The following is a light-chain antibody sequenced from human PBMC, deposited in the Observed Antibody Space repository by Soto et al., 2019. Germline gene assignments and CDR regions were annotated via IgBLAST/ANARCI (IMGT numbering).Light chain of an antibody. CDR1: ESVSSN. Sequence: EIGMTQSPATLSVSPGERATLSCRASESVSSNLAWYQQKPGQAPRLLIYGASTRATGIPARFSGSGSGTEFTLTISSLQSEDFALYYCQQRSNWPFTFGQGTRLEIK. V-gene: IGKV3-15*01. J-gene: IGKJ5*01. CDR2: GAS. CDR3: QQRSNWPFT.